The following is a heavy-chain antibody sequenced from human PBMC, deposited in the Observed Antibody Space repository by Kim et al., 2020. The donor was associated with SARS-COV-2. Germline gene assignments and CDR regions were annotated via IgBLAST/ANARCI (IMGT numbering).Heavy chain of an antibody. V-gene: IGHV4-34*01. CDR1: GGSFSSYY. D-gene: IGHD3-22*01. CDR2: INHSGST. CDR3: ARRRVTMIVVVITPGGMDV. J-gene: IGHJ6*02. Sequence: SETLSLTCAVYGGSFSSYYWSWIRQPPGKGLEWIGEINHSGSTKYNPSLKSGVTISVDTSKNQFSLKLSTVTAADTAVYYCARRRVTMIVVVITPGGMDVWGQGTTVTVSS.